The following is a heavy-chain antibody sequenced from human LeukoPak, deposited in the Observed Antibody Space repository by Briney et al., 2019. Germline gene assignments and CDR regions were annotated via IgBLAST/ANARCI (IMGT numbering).Heavy chain of an antibody. J-gene: IGHJ4*02. Sequence: PGGSLRLSCAASGFTFSSYSMNWVRQAPGKGLEWVSSISSSSSYIYYADSVKGRFTISRDNAKNSLYLQMNSLRAEDTAVYYCAKEQKHIVVVTPTYYFDYWGRGTLVTVSS. CDR1: GFTFSSYS. CDR2: ISSSSSYI. D-gene: IGHD2-21*02. V-gene: IGHV3-21*01. CDR3: AKEQKHIVVVTPTYYFDY.